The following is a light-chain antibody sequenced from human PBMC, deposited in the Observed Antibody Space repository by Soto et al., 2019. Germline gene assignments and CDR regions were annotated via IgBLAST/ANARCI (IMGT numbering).Light chain of an antibody. Sequence: DLQMTQSPSTLSASVGDRVTITCRASQSISNYLAWYQQKPGKAPKLLIYKASSLESGVPSRFRGSGSGTEFTLTISSLQPDDFATYYCQQYNSSFGQGTKVDI. CDR1: QSISNY. V-gene: IGKV1-5*03. J-gene: IGKJ1*01. CDR3: QQYNSS. CDR2: KAS.